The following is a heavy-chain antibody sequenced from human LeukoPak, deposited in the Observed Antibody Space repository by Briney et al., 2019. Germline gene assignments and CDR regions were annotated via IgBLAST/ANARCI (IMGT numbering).Heavy chain of an antibody. J-gene: IGHJ5*02. CDR1: GYTFTGYY. CDR3: ARDRPHCSGGSCYSRWFDP. CDR2: INPNSGGT. Sequence: ASVKVSCKASGYTFTGYYMHWVRQAPGQGLEWMGWINPNSGGTNYAQKFQGRVTMTRDTSISTAYMELSRLRSDDTAVYYCARDRPHCSGGSCYSRWFDPWGQGPLVTVSS. D-gene: IGHD2-15*01. V-gene: IGHV1-2*02.